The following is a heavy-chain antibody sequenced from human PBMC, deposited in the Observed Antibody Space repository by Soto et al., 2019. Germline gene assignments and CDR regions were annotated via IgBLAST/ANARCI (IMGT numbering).Heavy chain of an antibody. J-gene: IGHJ4*02. V-gene: IGHV4-39*01. Sequence: QLQLQESGPGLVKPSETLSPTCTVSGGSISSIDDWWGWVRQPPGKGLEWIASVYRTGAPYYYPSLPSRVTVSVDTSKKQFFLKVPSVAAADTAVYYCARIMGSAFFTYWGQGTLVTVSS. CDR2: VYRTGAP. CDR1: GGSISSIDDW. D-gene: IGHD6-6*01. CDR3: ARIMGSAFFTY.